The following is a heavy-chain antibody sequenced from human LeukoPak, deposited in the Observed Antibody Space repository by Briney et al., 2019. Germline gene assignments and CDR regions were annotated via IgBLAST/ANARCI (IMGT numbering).Heavy chain of an antibody. CDR3: AKGDCSSGSCYVDY. CDR1: GFTLSNHP. J-gene: IGHJ4*02. CDR2: LSDTGDST. D-gene: IGHD2-15*01. V-gene: IGHV3-23*01. Sequence: GGSLRLSCAASGFTLSNHPMYWVRQAPGKGLEWVSSLSDTGDSTHYADSVKGRFTISRDSARSALYLQMNSLRAEDTAVYYCAKGDCSSGSCYVDYWGQGSQVTVSS.